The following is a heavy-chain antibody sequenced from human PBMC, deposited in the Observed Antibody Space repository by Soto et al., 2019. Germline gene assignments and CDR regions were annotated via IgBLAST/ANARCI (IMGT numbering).Heavy chain of an antibody. D-gene: IGHD2-21*01. CDR3: AKVIGSGVTRYWFER. CDR1: RFTFSSYA. Sequence: EVQLLESGGGLVQPGGSLRLSCAASRFTFSSYAMSWVRQAPGKGLEWVSAISGSGGSTYYADSEKDRFTIYRDNSKNTLYMERKRLRTEHTDGYYSAKVIGSGVTRYWFERWGQGTQDNVYS. CDR2: ISGSGGST. J-gene: IGHJ5*02. V-gene: IGHV3-23*01.